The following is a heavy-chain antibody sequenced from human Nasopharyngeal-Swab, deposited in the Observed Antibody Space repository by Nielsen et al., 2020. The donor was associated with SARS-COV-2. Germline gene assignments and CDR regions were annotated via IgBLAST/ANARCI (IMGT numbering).Heavy chain of an antibody. V-gene: IGHV1-18*01. Sequence: WVRQATGQGLEWMGWISIYNADRNYAEKFQGRVSMTTDTSTTTAFMELTSLRSDDTAVYYCARDVEEWLVVPSLSFDHWGQGTLVTVSS. CDR2: ISIYNADR. D-gene: IGHD5-18*01. CDR3: ARDVEEWLVVPSLSFDH. J-gene: IGHJ4*02.